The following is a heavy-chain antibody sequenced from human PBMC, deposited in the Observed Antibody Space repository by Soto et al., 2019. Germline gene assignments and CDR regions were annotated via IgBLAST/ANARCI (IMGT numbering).Heavy chain of an antibody. V-gene: IGHV3-11*01. D-gene: IGHD3-16*01. CDR2: ISSSGNII. J-gene: IGHJ3*02. CDR1: GFTFSDYY. CDR3: ARDFPDGSIYDSVEGGGFDI. Sequence: QVQLVESGGGLVKPGGSLRLSCAASGFTFSDYYMSWIRQAPGKGLEWLSYISSSGNIIYYADSVKGRFTISRDNAKNSLYLQMNSLRAEDTAVYYCARDFPDGSIYDSVEGGGFDIWGQGTVVTVSS.